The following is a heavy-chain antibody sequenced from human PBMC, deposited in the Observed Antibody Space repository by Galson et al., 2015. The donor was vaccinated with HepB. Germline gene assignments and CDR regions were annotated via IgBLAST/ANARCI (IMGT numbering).Heavy chain of an antibody. V-gene: IGHV4-31*03. CDR3: ARGDVVVIAIRSGWFDP. Sequence: TLSLTCTVSGGSISSGGYYWSWIRQHPGKGLEWIGYIYYSGSTHYNPSLKSRVTISVDTSKNQFSLKLSSVTAADTAVYYCARGDVVVIAIRSGWFDPWGQGTLVTVSS. CDR2: IYYSGST. J-gene: IGHJ5*02. CDR1: GGSISSGGYY. D-gene: IGHD2-21*01.